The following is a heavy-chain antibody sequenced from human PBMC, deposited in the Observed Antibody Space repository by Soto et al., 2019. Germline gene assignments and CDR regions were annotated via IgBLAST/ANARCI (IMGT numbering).Heavy chain of an antibody. CDR3: GRDLYAVTARNYYDRKDF. Sequence: SQTLSLSCVISGDSVSSNSVTWNWIRQSPSRDLEWLGRTYYRSKWYNDYAVSVKSRITINPDTSKNQFSLLLNPVPAEYTAVYYCGRDLYAVTARNYYDRKDFSGQGTT. CDR1: GDSVSSNSVT. CDR2: TYYRSKWYN. V-gene: IGHV6-1*01. J-gene: IGHJ6*02. D-gene: IGHD2-21*02.